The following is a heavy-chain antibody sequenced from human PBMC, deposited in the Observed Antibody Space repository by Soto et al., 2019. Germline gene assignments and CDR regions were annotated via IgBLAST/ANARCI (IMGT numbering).Heavy chain of an antibody. CDR1: GFTFSSYG. J-gene: IGHJ4*02. V-gene: IGHV3-30*18. Sequence: QVQLVESGGGVVQPGRSLRLSCAASGFTFSSYGMHWVRQAPGKGLEWVAVISYDGSNKYYADSVKGRFTISSDNSKNTLYLQIISLRAEDTAVYYCAKDLPPSTYYYDSSGYLGCDYWGQATLETVSS. CDR3: AKDLPPSTYYYDSSGYLGCDY. D-gene: IGHD3-22*01. CDR2: ISYDGSNK.